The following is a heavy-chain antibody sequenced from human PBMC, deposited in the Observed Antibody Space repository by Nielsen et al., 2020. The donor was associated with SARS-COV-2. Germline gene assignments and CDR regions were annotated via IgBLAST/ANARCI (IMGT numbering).Heavy chain of an antibody. CDR2: IYYSGST. Sequence: SDTLSLTCTVSGGSISSGGYYWSWIRQHPGKGLEWIGYIYYSGSTYYNPSLKSRVTISVDTSKNQFSLKLSSVTAADTAVYYCARVRKNYYYYYMDVWGKGTTVTVSS. CDR3: ARVRKNYYYYYMDV. J-gene: IGHJ6*03. CDR1: GGSISSGGYY. V-gene: IGHV4-31*03.